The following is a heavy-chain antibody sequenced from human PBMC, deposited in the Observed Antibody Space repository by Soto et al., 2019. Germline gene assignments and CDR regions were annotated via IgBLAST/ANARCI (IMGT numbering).Heavy chain of an antibody. J-gene: IGHJ6*02. CDR1: GFTFSSYD. V-gene: IGHV3-13*04. CDR3: ARTYSGRYSGYYYGMDV. CDR2: IGTAGDT. Sequence: EVQLVESGGGLVQPGGSLRLSCAASGFTFSSYDMHWVRQATGKGLEWVSAIGTAGDTYYPGSVKGRFTISRENAKNSLYLQMNNLRARDTAVYYCARTYSGRYSGYYYGMDVWGQGTTVTVSS. D-gene: IGHD1-26*01.